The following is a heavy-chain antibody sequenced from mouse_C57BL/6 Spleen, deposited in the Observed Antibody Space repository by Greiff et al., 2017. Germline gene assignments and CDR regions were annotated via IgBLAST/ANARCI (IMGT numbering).Heavy chain of an antibody. Sequence: VKLQQPGAELVMPGASVKLSCKASGYTFTSYWMHWVKQRPGQGLEWIGEIDPSDSYTNYNQQFKGKSTLTVNKSSSTAYMQLSSLTSEDSAVYYCARTGVTTGYFDYWGQGTTLTVSS. D-gene: IGHD2-2*01. CDR3: ARTGVTTGYFDY. CDR2: IDPSDSYT. V-gene: IGHV1-69*01. CDR1: GYTFTSYW. J-gene: IGHJ2*01.